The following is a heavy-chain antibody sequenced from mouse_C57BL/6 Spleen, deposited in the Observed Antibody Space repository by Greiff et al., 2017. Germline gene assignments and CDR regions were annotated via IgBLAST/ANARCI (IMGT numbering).Heavy chain of an antibody. CDR2: IDPNSGCT. J-gene: IGHJ2*01. V-gene: IGHV1-72*01. CDR1: GYTFTSYW. Sequence: QVQLPQPGAEFVKPGASVKLSCTASGYTFTSYWMHWVKQRPGRGLEWIGRIDPNSGCTKYTDTFKSKATLSVDKPSITASMQLSSLTSEDSAVYYCATWYYFDYWGQGTTLTVAS. CDR3: ATWYYFDY.